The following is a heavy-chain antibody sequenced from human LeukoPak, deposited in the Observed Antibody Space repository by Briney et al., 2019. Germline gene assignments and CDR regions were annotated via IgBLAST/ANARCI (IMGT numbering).Heavy chain of an antibody. CDR3: VRAGGATGTRYYYYYMDV. V-gene: IGHV3-9*01. CDR2: ISWNSGGI. J-gene: IGHJ6*03. D-gene: IGHD1-1*01. Sequence: GGSLRLSCAASGFTFDDYAMHWVRQAPGKGLEWVSGISWNSGGIGYADSVEGRFTISRGNAKNTLYLQMNSLRAEDTAVYYCVRAGGATGTRYYYYYMDVWGKGTTVTVSS. CDR1: GFTFDDYA.